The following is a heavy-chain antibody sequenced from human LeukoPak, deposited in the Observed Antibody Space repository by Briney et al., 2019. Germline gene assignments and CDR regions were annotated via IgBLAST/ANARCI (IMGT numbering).Heavy chain of an antibody. D-gene: IGHD2-21*02. Sequence: SETLSLTCTVYGGSFSGYCWSWILQPPGKGLEWIGEINHNGGTNYNPSLKSRVTISVDTSKKQFSLNLTSVTAADTAVYYCTRGKPETVFDSWGQGTLVTVSS. J-gene: IGHJ4*02. CDR1: GGSFSGYC. CDR3: TRGKPETVFDS. CDR2: INHNGGT. V-gene: IGHV4-34*01.